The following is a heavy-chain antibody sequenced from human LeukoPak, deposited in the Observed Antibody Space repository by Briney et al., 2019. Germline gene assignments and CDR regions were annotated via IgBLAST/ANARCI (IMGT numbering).Heavy chain of an antibody. CDR1: GGSSSRDY. CDR2: IDYGGTT. V-gene: IGHV4-59*01. Sequence: SETLSLTCSVSGGSSSRDYWSWIRQSPGKGLEWVGYIDYGGTTNYNPSLKSRVTISVDMSKTQLSLKLSSATAAGTAKYYCARTTGNYGYYFDYWGQGAQVTVSS. CDR3: ARTTGNYGYYFDY. D-gene: IGHD1-7*01. J-gene: IGHJ4*02.